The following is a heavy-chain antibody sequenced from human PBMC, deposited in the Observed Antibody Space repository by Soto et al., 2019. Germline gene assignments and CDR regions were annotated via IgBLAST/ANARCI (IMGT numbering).Heavy chain of an antibody. CDR2: IYYSGST. V-gene: IGHV4-59*01. CDR3: ARDGTDFWSGYPRMDV. J-gene: IGHJ6*02. D-gene: IGHD3-3*01. Sequence: PSETLSLTCTVSGGSISSYYWSWIRQPPGKGLEWIGYIYYSGSTNYNPSLKSRVTISVDTSKNQFSLRLSSVTAADTAVYYCARDGTDFWSGYPRMDVWGQGTTVTVSS. CDR1: GGSISSYY.